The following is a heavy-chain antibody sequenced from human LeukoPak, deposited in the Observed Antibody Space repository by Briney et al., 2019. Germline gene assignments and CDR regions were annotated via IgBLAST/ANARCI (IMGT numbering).Heavy chain of an antibody. CDR1: GFTFSGRS. CDR3: ARGWFGPDS. J-gene: IGHJ3*02. D-gene: IGHD3-10*01. Sequence: GESLRLSCAASGFTFSGRSMQWVRHARGKGLVWISGISNEGTTTNYADSVEGRFTISRDNAKNTVYLQMKRLRAEDTAVYYCARGWFGPDSWDQGTMVTVSS. V-gene: IGHV3-74*01. CDR2: ISNEGTTT.